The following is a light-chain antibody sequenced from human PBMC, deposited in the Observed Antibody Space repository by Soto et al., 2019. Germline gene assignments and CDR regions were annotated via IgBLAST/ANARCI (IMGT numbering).Light chain of an antibody. J-gene: IGKJ1*01. CDR1: QSISRY. CDR3: QQSYSTPWT. CDR2: TAS. V-gene: IGKV1-39*01. Sequence: DIQMTQSPSSLSASVGDRVTITCRASQSISRYSNWYQHKPGKVPKLLIYTASSLQSGVPSRFSGSGSGTDFTLTISSLQPEDFATYYCQQSYSTPWTFGQGTKVEIK.